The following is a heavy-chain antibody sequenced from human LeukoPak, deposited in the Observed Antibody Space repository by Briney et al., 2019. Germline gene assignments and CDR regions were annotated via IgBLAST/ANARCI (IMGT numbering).Heavy chain of an antibody. V-gene: IGHV3-74*01. CDR1: GFTFSSYW. Sequence: GGSLRLSCAASGFTFSSYWMHWVRQAPWKGLVWVSLINSDGSSTSYADSVNGRFTITTDNAQNTLYLQMNSLRAAETAVYYCASEDESFQHWGQGTLVTVSS. CDR2: INSDGSST. CDR3: ASEDESFQH. D-gene: IGHD5-24*01. J-gene: IGHJ1*01.